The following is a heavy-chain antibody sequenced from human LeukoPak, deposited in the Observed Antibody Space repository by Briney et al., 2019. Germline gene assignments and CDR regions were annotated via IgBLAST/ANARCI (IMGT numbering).Heavy chain of an antibody. V-gene: IGHV3-43*01. Sequence: GGSLRLSCAASGFTFDDYTMHWVRQAPGKGLEWVSLISWDGGSTYYADSVKGRFTISRDNSKNSLYLQMNSLRTEDTPLYYCAKDTSAGIVVDGTSRYYYYMDVWGKGNTVTVS. CDR3: AKDTSAGIVVDGTSRYYYYMDV. J-gene: IGHJ6*03. CDR1: GFTFDDYT. D-gene: IGHD2-2*01. CDR2: ISWDGGST.